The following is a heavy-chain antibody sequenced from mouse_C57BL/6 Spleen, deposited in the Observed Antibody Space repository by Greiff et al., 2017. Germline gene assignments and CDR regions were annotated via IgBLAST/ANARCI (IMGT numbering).Heavy chain of an antibody. D-gene: IGHD2-1*01. Sequence: EVKLMESGGGLVKPGGSLKLSCAASGFTFSSYTMSWVRQTPEKRLEWVATISGGGGNTYYPDSVKGRFTISRDNAKNTLYLQMSSLRSEDTALYYCARHSGGNSYAMDYWGQGTSVTVSS. V-gene: IGHV5-9*01. CDR1: GFTFSSYT. CDR3: ARHSGGNSYAMDY. J-gene: IGHJ4*01. CDR2: ISGGGGNT.